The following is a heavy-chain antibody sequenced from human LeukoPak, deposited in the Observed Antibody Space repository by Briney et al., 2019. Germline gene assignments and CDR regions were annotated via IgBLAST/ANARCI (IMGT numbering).Heavy chain of an antibody. V-gene: IGHV1-18*01. D-gene: IGHD6-6*01. Sequence: ASVKVSCKASGYTFTSYCISWVRQAPGQGLEWMGWISAYNGNTNYAQKLQGRVTMTTDTSTSTAYMELRSLRSDDTAVYYCARDLAARPRFDAFDIWGQGTMVAVSS. CDR2: ISAYNGNT. J-gene: IGHJ3*02. CDR3: ARDLAARPRFDAFDI. CDR1: GYTFTSYC.